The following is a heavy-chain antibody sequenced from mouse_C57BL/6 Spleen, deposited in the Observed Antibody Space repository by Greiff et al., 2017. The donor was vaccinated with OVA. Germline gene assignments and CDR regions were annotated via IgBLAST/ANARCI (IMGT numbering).Heavy chain of an antibody. CDR2: ISSGSSTI. D-gene: IGHD2-4*01. J-gene: IGHJ4*01. CDR3: ARYDYDYYAMDY. Sequence: EVKLEESGGGLVKPGGSLKLSCAASGFTFRDYGLHWVRQAPEKGLEWVAYISSGSSTIYYADTVKGRFTISRDNAKNTLFLQMTSLRSEDTAMYYCARYDYDYYAMDYWGQGTSVTVAS. V-gene: IGHV5-17*01. CDR1: GFTFRDYG.